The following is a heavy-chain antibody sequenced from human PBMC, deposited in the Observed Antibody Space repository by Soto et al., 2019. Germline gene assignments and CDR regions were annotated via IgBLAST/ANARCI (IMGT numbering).Heavy chain of an antibody. CDR1: GFIFSNYG. V-gene: IGHV3-30*03. D-gene: IGHD2-2*02. CDR3: ARGIPADY. Sequence: QVQLVESGGGVVQPGRSLRLSCAASGFIFSNYGRPWGRQAPGKGVEWVAVISYDRSDKYYADSVKARFTTDNDNSKNALYLQMDSLRPEDTAVYYCARGIPADYWGQGTLVTVSS. J-gene: IGHJ4*02. CDR2: ISYDRSDK.